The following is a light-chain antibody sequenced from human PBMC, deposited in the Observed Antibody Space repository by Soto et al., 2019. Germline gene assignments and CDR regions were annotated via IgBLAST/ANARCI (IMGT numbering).Light chain of an antibody. J-gene: IGKJ4*01. CDR2: DAS. V-gene: IGKV3-11*01. CDR1: QSVTTS. Sequence: EIVLTQSPATLSLSPGDRATLSCRASQSVTTSLAWYQHQPGQAPRLLIYDASNRAAGVPARFSGSGSGTHFTLTISSLERGDFAIYYCQHRGNWPSLTFGGGTKLEIK. CDR3: QHRGNWPSLT.